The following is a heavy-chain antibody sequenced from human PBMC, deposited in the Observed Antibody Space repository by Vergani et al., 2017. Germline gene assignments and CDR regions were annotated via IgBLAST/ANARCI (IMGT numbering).Heavy chain of an antibody. Sequence: EVQLVESGGGLVKPGGSLRLSCAASGFTFINAWMTWVRQAPGKGLEWVGRIKSKTDGGTTYYAAPVKGKFTISRDYSKNTLYLQMNSLKTEDTAVYYCTTDNQRSSLGDCSVTNCYGRVFDIRRERTVVT. CDR3: TTDNQRSSLGDCSVTNCYGRVFDI. CDR2: IKSKTDGGTT. V-gene: IGHV3-15*01. J-gene: IGHJ3*02. D-gene: IGHD2-15*01. CDR1: GFTFINAW.